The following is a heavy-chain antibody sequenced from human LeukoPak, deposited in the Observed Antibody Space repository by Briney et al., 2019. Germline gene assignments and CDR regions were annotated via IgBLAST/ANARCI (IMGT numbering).Heavy chain of an antibody. Sequence: GGTLRLSCAASGFTFSNYGMSWVRQAPGKGLEWVSAISGTGGNTYYADSVKGRFTISRDNAKNTLYLQMNSLRAEDTAVYYCAKVELLLEINVGVSHLGSWGQGTQVTVSS. D-gene: IGHD2-15*01. CDR1: GFTFSNYG. CDR2: ISGTGGNT. V-gene: IGHV3-23*01. J-gene: IGHJ4*02. CDR3: AKVELLLEINVGVSHLGS.